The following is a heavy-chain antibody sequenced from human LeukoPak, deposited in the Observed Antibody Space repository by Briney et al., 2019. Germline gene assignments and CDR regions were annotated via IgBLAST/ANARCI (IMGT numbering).Heavy chain of an antibody. V-gene: IGHV3-23*01. Sequence: TGGSLRLSCVASGFTFRSYAMSWVRQAPGKGLEWVSTINSSGGSTYYADSLKGRFTISRDNSKNTLYLQMNSLRAEDTAVYYCAKDEKILRYSLSVPNAFDIWGQGTMVTVSS. CDR3: AKDEKILRYSLSVPNAFDI. CDR2: INSSGGST. J-gene: IGHJ3*02. CDR1: GFTFRSYA. D-gene: IGHD3-9*01.